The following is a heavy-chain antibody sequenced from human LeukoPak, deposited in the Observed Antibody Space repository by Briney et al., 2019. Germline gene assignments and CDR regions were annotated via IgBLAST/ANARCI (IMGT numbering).Heavy chain of an antibody. CDR3: ARELDGSGSFDY. CDR2: ISSNGRST. V-gene: IGHV3-64*02. D-gene: IGHD3-10*01. CDR1: GFTFSRYT. J-gene: IGHJ4*02. Sequence: AGGSLRLSCAASGFTFSRYTMHWVRQATGKRLEYFSAISSNGRSTYYADSVKGRFTLSRDNSKNTLYLQMGSLRIEDTAVYYCARELDGSGSFDYWGQGTLVTVSS.